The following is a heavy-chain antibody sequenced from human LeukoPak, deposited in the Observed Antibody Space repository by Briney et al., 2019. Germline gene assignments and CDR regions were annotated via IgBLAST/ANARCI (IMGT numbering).Heavy chain of an antibody. Sequence: GGSLRLSCAASGFTFSSYAMSWVRQAPGKGLEWVSAISGSGGSTYYADSVKGRFTISRDNSKNTLYLQMNSLRAEDTAVYYCAKVTLTYYDYGWGSYRSDAFDIWGQGTMVTVSS. V-gene: IGHV3-23*01. CDR2: ISGSGGST. D-gene: IGHD3-16*02. J-gene: IGHJ3*02. CDR1: GFTFSSYA. CDR3: AKVTLTYYDYGWGSYRSDAFDI.